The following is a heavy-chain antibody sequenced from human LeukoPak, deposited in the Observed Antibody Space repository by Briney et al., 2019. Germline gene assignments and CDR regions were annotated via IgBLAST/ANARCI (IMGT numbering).Heavy chain of an antibody. Sequence: PGGSLRLSCAAPGFTFSSYWMHWVRQAPGKGLVWVSRIKSDGSSTNYADSVKGRFTISRDNAKNTLYLQMNSLTAEDTAVYYCARGGDRMLFAMDVWGQGATVTVSS. J-gene: IGHJ6*02. CDR2: IKSDGSST. CDR1: GFTFSSYW. V-gene: IGHV3-74*01. CDR3: ARGGDRMLFAMDV. D-gene: IGHD5-18*01.